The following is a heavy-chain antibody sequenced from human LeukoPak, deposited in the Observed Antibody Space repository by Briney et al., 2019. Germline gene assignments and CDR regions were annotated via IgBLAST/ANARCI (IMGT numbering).Heavy chain of an antibody. V-gene: IGHV1-69*01. D-gene: IGHD2-2*01. Sequence: SVLVSCKASGGTFSRYAISWVRQAPGPGLDLMGGIIPIFGTANYAQKFQGRVTITADESTSTAYMELSSLRSEDTAVYYCARYVVVDGPYYYYGMDVWGKGTTVTVSS. CDR3: ARYVVVDGPYYYYGMDV. CDR1: GGTFSRYA. CDR2: IIPIFGTA. J-gene: IGHJ6*04.